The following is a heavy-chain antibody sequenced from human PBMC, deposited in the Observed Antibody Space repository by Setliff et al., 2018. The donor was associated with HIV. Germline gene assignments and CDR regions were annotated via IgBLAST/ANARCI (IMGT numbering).Heavy chain of an antibody. D-gene: IGHD3-22*01. CDR1: GDSVSGYY. Sequence: PSETLSLTCAVSGDSVSGYYWSWIRQPAGRGLEWIGRVHNSAGSNYNPSLKSRVTMSVDTAKNQLSLKLTAVSVADTAVYYCARDRIEVLADSPHDVFDIWVRGIMVTVSS. CDR2: VHNSAGS. CDR3: ARDRIEVLADSPHDVFDI. J-gene: IGHJ3*02. V-gene: IGHV4-4*07.